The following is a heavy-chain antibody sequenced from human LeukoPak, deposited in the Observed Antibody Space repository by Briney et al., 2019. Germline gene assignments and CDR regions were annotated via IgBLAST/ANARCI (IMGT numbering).Heavy chain of an antibody. D-gene: IGHD6-19*01. CDR3: AARWYSSGWYPFDY. V-gene: IGHV1-58*01. Sequence: SVSVSCKASGFTFTSSAVQWVRHARGPRLELIGWIVVTSTNRNYAQKFQARVTITRDMSTSTASMELSSLRSEDTAVYYCAARWYSSGWYPFDYWGQGTLVTV. J-gene: IGHJ4*02. CDR1: GFTFTSSA. CDR2: IVVTSTNR.